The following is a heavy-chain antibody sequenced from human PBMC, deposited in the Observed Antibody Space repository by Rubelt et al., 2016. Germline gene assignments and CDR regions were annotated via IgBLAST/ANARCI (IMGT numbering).Heavy chain of an antibody. J-gene: IGHJ3*02. D-gene: IGHD2-21*01. CDR2: INHSGST. CDR3: ASSRFSVQFRAFDT. CDR1: GGSFSLYY. V-gene: IGHV4-34*01. Sequence: QVQLQPWGAGLLKPSETLSLTCAVYGGSFSLYYWCWSRQPPGKGLEWMGEINHSGSTNYNPSLKSRVTSAVATSKNQFSLRLISVSAAGTAVDYCASSRFSVQFRAFDTWGHGTLVTLSS.